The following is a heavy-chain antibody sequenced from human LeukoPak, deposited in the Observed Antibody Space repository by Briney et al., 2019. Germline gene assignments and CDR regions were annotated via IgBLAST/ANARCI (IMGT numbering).Heavy chain of an antibody. J-gene: IGHJ4*02. CDR1: GGSINSHY. V-gene: IGHV4-59*08. D-gene: IGHD6-19*01. CDR3: VRRDTGWNYFDY. Sequence: SETLSLTCAVSGGSINSHYWGWIRQPPEKGLQWIGDIYYTGKINHNPSLKSRVTITLDTSKDHLSLNLTSVLAADTAIYYCVRRDTGWNYFDYWGQGILVTVSS. CDR2: IYYTGKI.